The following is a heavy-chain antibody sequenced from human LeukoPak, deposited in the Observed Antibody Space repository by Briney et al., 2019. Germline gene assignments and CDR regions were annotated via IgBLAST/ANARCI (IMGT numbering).Heavy chain of an antibody. J-gene: IGHJ4*02. Sequence: SETLSLTCTVSGTSISGDYWSWIRQPPGKGLEWIGYVYFTGDTNSNPSLKNRVTISMDTSKNQVSLKVTAVTAADPAVYYCARHPFSSPFDSWGQGTLVAVSS. CDR2: VYFTGDT. V-gene: IGHV4-59*08. CDR1: GTSISGDY. CDR3: ARHPFSSPFDS.